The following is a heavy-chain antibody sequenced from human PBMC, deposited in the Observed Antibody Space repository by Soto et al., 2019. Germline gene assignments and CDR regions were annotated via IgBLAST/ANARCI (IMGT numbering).Heavy chain of an antibody. J-gene: IGHJ3*02. CDR3: ARREMATIMAAFDI. V-gene: IGHV1-69*01. CDR2: IIPIFGTP. D-gene: IGHD5-12*01. Sequence: QVQLVQSGAEVRKPGSSVKVSCKASGGTFSRHAISWVRQAPGQGLEWMGGIIPIFGTPNHAQKFQGRLTIIADEATSTAYMELSSLRSEDTAIYYCARREMATIMAAFDIWGQGTMVTVSS. CDR1: GGTFSRHA.